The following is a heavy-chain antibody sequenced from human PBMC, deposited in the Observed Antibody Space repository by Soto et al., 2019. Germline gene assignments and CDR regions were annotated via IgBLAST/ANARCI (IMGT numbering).Heavy chain of an antibody. Sequence: QGQLVQSGADVKKPGSSVKVSCKTSGGSFGSSAISWVRQAPAQGLEWMGEIIPVFDKANYAQNFQDILTITADESTGTVFMQLSSLRSDDTAVYFCARLRRDWGDAFDLWGQGTFVTVSS. CDR2: IIPVFDKA. D-gene: IGHD3-16*01. CDR3: ARLRRDWGDAFDL. V-gene: IGHV1-69*01. CDR1: GGSFGSSA. J-gene: IGHJ3*01.